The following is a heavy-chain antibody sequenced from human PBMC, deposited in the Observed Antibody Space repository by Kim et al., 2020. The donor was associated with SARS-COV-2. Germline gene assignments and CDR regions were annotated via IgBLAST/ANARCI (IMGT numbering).Heavy chain of an antibody. D-gene: IGHD1-1*01. V-gene: IGHV1-2*02. CDR1: GYMFTDYY. Sequence: ASVKVSCKTSGYMFTDYYMHWVQQAPGQGTEWMGWINPNTGDTNYAQKFQGRVTMTRDKSISTDYMELRGLITDDTTMYYSAKDLDLTNGTVRDAFHIWG. CDR2: INPNTGDT. J-gene: IGHJ3*02. CDR3: AKDLDLTNGTVRDAFHI.